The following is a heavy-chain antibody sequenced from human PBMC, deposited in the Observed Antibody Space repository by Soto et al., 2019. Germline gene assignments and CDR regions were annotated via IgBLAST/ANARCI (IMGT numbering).Heavy chain of an antibody. CDR2: INPNSGGT. CDR1: GYTFTGYY. CDR3: ARGVVVVPAAKMSLDY. Sequence: SVKVSCKASGYTFTGYYMHWVRQAPGQGLEWMGWINPNSGGTNYAQKFQGWVTMTRDTSISTAYMELSRLRSDDTAVYYCARGVVVVPAAKMSLDYWGQGTLVTVSS. J-gene: IGHJ4*02. V-gene: IGHV1-2*04. D-gene: IGHD2-2*01.